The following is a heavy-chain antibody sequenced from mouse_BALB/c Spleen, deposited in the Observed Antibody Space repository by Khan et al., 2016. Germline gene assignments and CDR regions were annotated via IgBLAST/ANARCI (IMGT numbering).Heavy chain of an antibody. V-gene: IGHV9-3-1*01. CDR1: GYTFTNYG. D-gene: IGHD2-4*01. Sequence: QIQLVQSGPELKKPGETVKISCKASGYTFTNYGMNWVKQAPGKGLKWMGWINPYTGEPTYADDFKGRVAFSLETSASTAYLQINNLKNEDTATYFCARHYDYAPFAYWGQGTLVTVSA. CDR2: INPYTGEP. CDR3: ARHYDYAPFAY. J-gene: IGHJ3*01.